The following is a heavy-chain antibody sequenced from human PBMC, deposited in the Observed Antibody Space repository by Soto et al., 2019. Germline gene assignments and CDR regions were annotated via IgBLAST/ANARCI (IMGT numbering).Heavy chain of an antibody. CDR1: DGSMNSDSSY. CDR2: INHSGST. J-gene: IGHJ4*02. CDR3: ARLGGYVSVGYYYLWDS. D-gene: IGHD3-22*01. V-gene: IGHV4-39*01. Sequence: QLQLQESGPGLVKPSETLSLTCRVSDGSMNSDSSYWGWIRQPPGKGLERIGVINHSGSTYHNLSLKGRVTMSVDASRNQFSLKLTSMTAADTAVYYCARLGGYVSVGYYYLWDSWGQGTLVTVSS.